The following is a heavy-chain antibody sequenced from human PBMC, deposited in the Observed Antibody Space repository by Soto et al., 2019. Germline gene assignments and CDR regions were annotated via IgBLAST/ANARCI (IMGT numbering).Heavy chain of an antibody. CDR3: ARDSTWGLGFFDF. Sequence: SETLSLTCTVSGGFISTYYWNWIRQPPGKGLEWIGYIHGSGSTSYNPSLKSRVTISLDTSKNRFSLKVNSVTPADTAVYHCARDSTWGLGFFDFWGQGTLVTVSS. CDR2: IHGSGST. V-gene: IGHV4-59*01. D-gene: IGHD2-21*01. J-gene: IGHJ4*02. CDR1: GGFISTYY.